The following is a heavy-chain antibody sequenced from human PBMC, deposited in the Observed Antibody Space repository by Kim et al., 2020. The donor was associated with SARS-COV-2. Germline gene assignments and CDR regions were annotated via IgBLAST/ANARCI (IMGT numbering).Heavy chain of an antibody. CDR3: ASYSVANLRAFDI. J-gene: IGHJ3*02. V-gene: IGHV4-39*01. D-gene: IGHD2-15*01. Sequence: YNPSLKSRATISVDTSKNQFSLKLSSVTAADTAVYYCASYSVANLRAFDIWGQGTMVTVSS.